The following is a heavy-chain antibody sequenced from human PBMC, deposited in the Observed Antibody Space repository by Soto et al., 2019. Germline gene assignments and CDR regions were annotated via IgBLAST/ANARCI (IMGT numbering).Heavy chain of an antibody. CDR1: GDTFSFYT. Sequence: QVQLVQSGAELKKPGSSVKVSCKASGDTFSFYTINWVRQAPGLGLEWMGRVNPILSMSNYAQKFQGRVTMPADTSTSTAYMELRSLRSEDTAFYYCATSYGSGYRAFDYWGQGALVTVSS. V-gene: IGHV1-69*02. CDR3: ATSYGSGYRAFDY. CDR2: VNPILSMS. J-gene: IGHJ4*02. D-gene: IGHD3-10*01.